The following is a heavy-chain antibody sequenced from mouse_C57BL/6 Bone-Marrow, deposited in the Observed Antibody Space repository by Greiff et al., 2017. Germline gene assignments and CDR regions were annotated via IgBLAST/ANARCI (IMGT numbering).Heavy chain of an antibody. V-gene: IGHV1-69*01. CDR3: AREDDGYYPDY. D-gene: IGHD2-3*01. J-gene: IGHJ2*01. Sequence: QVQLQQPGAELVMPGASVKLSCKASGYTFTSYWMHWVKQRPGQGLEWIGEIDPSDSYTNYNQKFKGKSTLTVDKSSSTAYMQLSSLTSEDSAVYYCAREDDGYYPDYCGQGTTLTVSS. CDR2: IDPSDSYT. CDR1: GYTFTSYW.